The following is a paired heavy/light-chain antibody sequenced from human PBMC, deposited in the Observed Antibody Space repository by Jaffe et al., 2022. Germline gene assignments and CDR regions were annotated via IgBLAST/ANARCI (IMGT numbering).Light chain of an antibody. CDR3: QQYGDSPLYT. J-gene: IGKJ2*01. CDR1: QSVSTSF. CDR2: AAS. Sequence: EIVLTQSPGTLSLSPGERAVLSCRPSQSVSTSFLAWYQQKPGQAPRLLIYAASTRATGIPDRFTGSGSGTDFTLTISRLEPEDFAVYYCQQYGDSPLYTFGQGTRVDIK. V-gene: IGKV3-20*01.
Heavy chain of an antibody. V-gene: IGHV4-61*08. J-gene: IGHJ4*02. Sequence: QVQLQESGPGLVKPSDTLSLTCTVSGVSVDNGAYYWSWIRQLPGKGLEYIGYIYYNGNSNYNPSLKSRVTMSLDTSKNQLSLHLTSLTAADTAVYYCARERHGAFDYWGQGSLVTVSS. CDR1: GVSVDNGAYY. CDR3: ARERHGAFDY. CDR2: IYYNGNS. D-gene: IGHD4-17*01.